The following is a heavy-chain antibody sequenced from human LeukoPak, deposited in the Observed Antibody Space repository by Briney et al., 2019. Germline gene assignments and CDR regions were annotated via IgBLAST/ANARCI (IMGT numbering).Heavy chain of an antibody. D-gene: IGHD6-19*01. CDR1: GFTVSINY. CDR2: IYSGGST. Sequence: PGGSLRLSCAASGFTVSINYMIWVRQAPGKGLEGVSLIYSGGSTYYADSVKGRFTISRDNSKNTLYLQMNSLSADDTAVYYCARGRFSSGWHFDYWGQGTLVSVSS. CDR3: ARGRFSSGWHFDY. V-gene: IGHV3-53*01. J-gene: IGHJ4*02.